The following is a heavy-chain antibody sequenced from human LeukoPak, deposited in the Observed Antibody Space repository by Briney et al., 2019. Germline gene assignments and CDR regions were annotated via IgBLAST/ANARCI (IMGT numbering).Heavy chain of an antibody. J-gene: IGHJ4*02. Sequence: GRSLRLSCAASGFTFSSYSMHWVRQAPGKGLEWVAVTSYDGSNKYYADSVKGRFTISRDNSKNTLYLQMNSLRAEDTAVYYCARVGLDSSSWYHPFDYWGQGTLVTVSS. D-gene: IGHD6-13*01. CDR3: ARVGLDSSSWYHPFDY. CDR2: TSYDGSNK. CDR1: GFTFSSYS. V-gene: IGHV3-30-3*01.